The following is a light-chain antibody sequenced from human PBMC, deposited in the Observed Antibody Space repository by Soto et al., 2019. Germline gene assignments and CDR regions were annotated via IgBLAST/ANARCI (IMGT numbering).Light chain of an antibody. CDR3: SSYTTSSPYVL. CDR2: DVS. Sequence: QSALTQPASVSGSPGQSITISCTGTSSDVGGYNYVTWYEQHPDKAPKLMIYDVSNRPSGVANRFSGSKSGHTASLTISGLQAEDEAAYYCSSYTTSSPYVLFGGGTKLTVL. V-gene: IGLV2-14*01. CDR1: SSDVGGYNY. J-gene: IGLJ2*01.